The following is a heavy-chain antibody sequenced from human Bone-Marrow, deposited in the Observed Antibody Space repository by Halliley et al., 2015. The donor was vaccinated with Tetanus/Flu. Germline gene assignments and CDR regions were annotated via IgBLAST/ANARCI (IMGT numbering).Heavy chain of an antibody. J-gene: IGHJ1*01. CDR1: GGSISNFY. Sequence: GLVKPSETLSLSCTVSGGSISNFYWSWIRQPPGKGLEWIGYIYYSGSTSYNPSLKSRVSISLETSKSQFSLDLASVTAADTAVYYCARGATMSHLKHWGQGSLVIVSS. CDR3: ARGATMSHLKH. CDR2: IYYSGST. V-gene: IGHV4-59*01. D-gene: IGHD1-26*01.